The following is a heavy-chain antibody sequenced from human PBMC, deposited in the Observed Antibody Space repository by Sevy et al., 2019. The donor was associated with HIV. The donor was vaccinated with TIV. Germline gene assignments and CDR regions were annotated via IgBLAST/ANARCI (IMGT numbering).Heavy chain of an antibody. Sequence: GGSLRLSCAASAFTFSSYARHWVRQAPGKGLEWVAVISYDGSNKYYADSVKGRFTISRDNSKNTLYLQMDGLRAEDTALYYCARDDEPDYYYFDMDVWGQGTTVTVSS. CDR1: AFTFSSYA. V-gene: IGHV3-30-3*01. CDR2: ISYDGSNK. J-gene: IGHJ6*02. CDR3: ARDDEPDYYYFDMDV.